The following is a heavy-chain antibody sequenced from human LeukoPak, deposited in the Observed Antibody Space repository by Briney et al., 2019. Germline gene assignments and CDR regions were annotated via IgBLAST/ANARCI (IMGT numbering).Heavy chain of an antibody. Sequence: GESLKISCKGSGYSFTGYWIGWVRQMTGKGLEWMGMIYPADSDSRYSPSFQGQVTISADKSINTAYLQWSSLKASDTAMYYCARHTGSTGAFDIWGQGTMVTVSS. CDR3: ARHTGSTGAFDI. CDR2: IYPADSDS. J-gene: IGHJ3*02. V-gene: IGHV5-51*01. D-gene: IGHD1-1*01. CDR1: GYSFTGYW.